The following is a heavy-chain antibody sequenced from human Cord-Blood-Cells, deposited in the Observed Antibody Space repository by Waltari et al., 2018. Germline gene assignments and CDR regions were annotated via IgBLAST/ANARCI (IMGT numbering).Heavy chain of an antibody. CDR1: GYTFTGYH. Sequence: QVQLVQSGAEVKKPGASVKVSCKASGYTFTGYHMHWVRQAPGQGLEWMGWINPNSGGINYAQKFQGRVTMTRDTSISTAYMELSRLRSDDTAVYYCARPWTQYYFDYWGQGTLVTVSS. J-gene: IGHJ4*02. V-gene: IGHV1-2*02. CDR2: INPNSGGI. CDR3: ARPWTQYYFDY. D-gene: IGHD1-1*01.